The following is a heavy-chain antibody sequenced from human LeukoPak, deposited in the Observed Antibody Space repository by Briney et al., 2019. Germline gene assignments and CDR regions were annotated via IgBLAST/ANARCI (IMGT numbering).Heavy chain of an antibody. V-gene: IGHV1-18*01. Sequence: GASVKVSRKASGYTFTSYGISWVRQAPGQGLEWMGWISAYNGNTNYAQKLQGRVTMTTDTSTSTAYMELRSLRSDDTAVYYCARDRDGEYYDSSGYDYWGQGTLVTVSS. CDR3: ARDRDGEYYDSSGYDY. D-gene: IGHD3-22*01. CDR2: ISAYNGNT. J-gene: IGHJ4*02. CDR1: GYTFTSYG.